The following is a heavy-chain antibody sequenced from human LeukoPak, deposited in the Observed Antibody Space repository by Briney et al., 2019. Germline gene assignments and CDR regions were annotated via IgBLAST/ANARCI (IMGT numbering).Heavy chain of an antibody. J-gene: IGHJ4*02. CDR1: GFTFSSYA. CDR2: ISYDGSNK. CDR3: ASSDDTNPSQIDY. D-gene: IGHD2-8*01. Sequence: PGRSLRLSCAASGFTFSSYAMHWVRQAPGKGLEWVAVISYDGSNKYYADSVKGRFTISRDNSKNTLYLQMNSLRAEDTAVYYCASSDDTNPSQIDYWGQGTLVTVSS. V-gene: IGHV3-30*04.